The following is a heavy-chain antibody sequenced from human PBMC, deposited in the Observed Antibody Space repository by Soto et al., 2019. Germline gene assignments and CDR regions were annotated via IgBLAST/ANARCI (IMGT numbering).Heavy chain of an antibody. CDR2: INPNSGGT. D-gene: IGHD3-3*01. J-gene: IGHJ4*02. CDR1: GYTFTGYY. CDR3: ARTYYDFWTVPTGY. V-gene: IGHV1-2*02. Sequence: ASVKVSCKASGYTFTGYYMHWVRQAPGQGLEWMGWINPNSGGTNYAQKFQGRVTMTRDTSISTAYMELSRLRSDDTAVYYCARTYYDFWTVPTGYWGQGHRVPVSS.